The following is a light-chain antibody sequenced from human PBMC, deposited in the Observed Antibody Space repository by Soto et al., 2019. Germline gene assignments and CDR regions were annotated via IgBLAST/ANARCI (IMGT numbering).Light chain of an antibody. J-gene: IGKJ2*01. V-gene: IGKV1-5*03. CDR2: MAS. CDR1: QGLSRW. Sequence: DIQMTQSPSTLSASVGDRVTISCRASQGLSRWLAWYQQKPGKAPKVLIYMASNLQSGVPSRFSGSGSETEFTLTINSLQPEDVATYYCQQYNSYPYTFGQGTKVEIK. CDR3: QQYNSYPYT.